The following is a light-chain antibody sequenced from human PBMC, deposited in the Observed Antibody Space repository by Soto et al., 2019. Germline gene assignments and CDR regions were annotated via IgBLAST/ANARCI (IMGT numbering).Light chain of an antibody. J-gene: IGLJ2*01. CDR1: SSDVGSYDL. CDR2: EVT. Sequence: QSALTQPASVSGSPGQSITISCTGTSSDVGSYDLVSWYQHHPGKAPQLLLYEVTKRPSGVSNRFSGSKSGNTASLTISGLHAEDEANYYCCSYASFTTVVFGGGTKLTVL. CDR3: CSYASFTTVV. V-gene: IGLV2-23*02.